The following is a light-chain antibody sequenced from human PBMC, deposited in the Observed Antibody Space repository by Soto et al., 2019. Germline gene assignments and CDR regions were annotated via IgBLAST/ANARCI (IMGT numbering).Light chain of an antibody. CDR3: QQFKSYPIT. J-gene: IGKJ5*01. CDR1: QGISSD. Sequence: DIQFTQSPSFLSAPVGDRVTITCRASQGISSDLAWYQQNPGKAPKLLIYAASTLQNGVPSTFSGSGSGTEFTLTISSLQPEDFGTYYCQQFKSYPITFGQGTRLEIK. CDR2: AAS. V-gene: IGKV1-9*01.